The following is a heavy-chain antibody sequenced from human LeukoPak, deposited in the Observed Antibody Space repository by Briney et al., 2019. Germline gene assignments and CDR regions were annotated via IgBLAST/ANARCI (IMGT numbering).Heavy chain of an antibody. V-gene: IGHV3-48*02. J-gene: IGHJ4*02. D-gene: IGHD4-17*01. Sequence: GGSLRLSCAASGFTFSSYSMNWVRQAPGKGLEWVSYIRTTTTIDYADSVKGRFTISRDNAQNSLFLQMNSLRDEDTAVYYCARDKDYGFDYWGQGTLVTVSS. CDR1: GFTFSSYS. CDR3: ARDKDYGFDY. CDR2: IRTTTTI.